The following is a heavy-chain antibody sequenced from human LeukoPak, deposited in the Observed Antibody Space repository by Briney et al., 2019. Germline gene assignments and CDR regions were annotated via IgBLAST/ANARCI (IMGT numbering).Heavy chain of an antibody. D-gene: IGHD2-15*01. J-gene: IGHJ4*02. Sequence: SETLSLTCTVSGGSISSGDYYWSWIRQPPGKGLEWIGYIYYSGGTYYNPSLKSRVTISVDTSKNQFSLKLSSVTAADTAVYYCARVAPDKPFFDYWGQGTLVTVSS. CDR2: IYYSGGT. V-gene: IGHV4-30-4*01. CDR1: GGSISSGDYY. CDR3: ARVAPDKPFFDY.